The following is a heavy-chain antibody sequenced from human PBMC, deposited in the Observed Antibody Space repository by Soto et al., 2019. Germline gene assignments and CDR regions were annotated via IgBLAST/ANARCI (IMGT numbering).Heavy chain of an antibody. CDR1: GFTFSSYA. D-gene: IGHD3-3*01. V-gene: IGHV3-23*01. J-gene: IGHJ4*02. Sequence: EVQLLESGGGLVQPGGSLRLSCAASGFTFSSYAMSWVRQAPGKGLEWVSAISGSGGSTYYADSVKGRFTISRDNSKNTLYLQMNSLRAEDTAVYYCAKPSVLRFLEWLLEGYFDYWGQGTLVTXSS. CDR2: ISGSGGST. CDR3: AKPSVLRFLEWLLEGYFDY.